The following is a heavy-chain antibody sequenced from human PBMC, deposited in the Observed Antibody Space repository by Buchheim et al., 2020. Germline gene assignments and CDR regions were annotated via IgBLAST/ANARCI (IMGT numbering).Heavy chain of an antibody. CDR1: GYPFTSFD. V-gene: IGHV1-8*01. D-gene: IGHD3-10*01. CDR3: ARTMVRGVPSMDY. J-gene: IGHJ4*02. CDR2: MNPDSGAP. Sequence: QVQLVQSGAEVQKPGASVKVSCKASGYPFTSFDLNWVRQATGQGLECLGWMNPDSGAPGYAPTFKARFTMTWDPSITTAYMELSSLTSDDTAVYYCARTMVRGVPSMDYWGQGTL.